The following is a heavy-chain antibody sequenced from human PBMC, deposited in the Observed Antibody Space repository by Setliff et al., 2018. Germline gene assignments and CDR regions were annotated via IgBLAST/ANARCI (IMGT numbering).Heavy chain of an antibody. D-gene: IGHD1-26*01. V-gene: IGHV4-61*02. J-gene: IGHJ4*02. CDR2: LHTSGTT. CDR3: AGDNTIVGATDY. CDR1: GGSITSGSYY. Sequence: KPSETLSLTCAVSGGSITSGSYYWSWIRQPAGEGLEWIGRLHTSGTTDYNPSLKGRVTISADTSTNHFSLKLTSVTAADTAVYYCAGDNTIVGATDYWGQGALVTVSS.